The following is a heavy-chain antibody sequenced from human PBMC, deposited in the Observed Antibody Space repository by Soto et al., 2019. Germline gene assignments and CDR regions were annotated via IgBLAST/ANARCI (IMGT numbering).Heavy chain of an antibody. J-gene: IGHJ4*02. CDR1: GFTFSSYA. CDR3: AEDRSRITIFGVTPYYFDY. CDR2: ISGSGGST. V-gene: IGHV3-23*01. Sequence: EVQLLESGGGLVQPGGSLRLSCAASGFTFSSYAMSWVRQAPGKGLEWVSAISGSGGSTYYADSVKGRFTISRDNSKNTLYLQMNSLRAEDTAVYYCAEDRSRITIFGVTPYYFDYWGQGTLVTVSS. D-gene: IGHD3-3*01.